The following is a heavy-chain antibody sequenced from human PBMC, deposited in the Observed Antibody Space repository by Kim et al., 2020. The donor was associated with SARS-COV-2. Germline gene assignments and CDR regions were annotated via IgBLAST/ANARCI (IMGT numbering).Heavy chain of an antibody. V-gene: IGHV3-11*03. J-gene: IGHJ4*02. CDR1: GFTFKDYY. D-gene: IGHD3-3*01. CDR3: AQGGRIFGVLVDY. Sequence: GGSLRLSCTASGFTFKDYYMNWIRQAPGKGLEWLSYISSSATNTKYADSVKGRFSISRDDAKNSVYLQMNSLGADDTAMYYCAQGGRIFGVLVDYWGQGTLVTVSS. CDR2: ISSSATNT.